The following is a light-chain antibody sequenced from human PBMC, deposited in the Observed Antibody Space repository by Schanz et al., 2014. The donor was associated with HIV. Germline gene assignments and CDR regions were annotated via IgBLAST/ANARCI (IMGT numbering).Light chain of an antibody. Sequence: EIVLTQSPGSLSLSPGGRATLSCGASQRLSSSYLAWYQQKRDQPPRLVIYATSTRAAGIPDRFSGSGSGTDFTLTISSLEPEDFAVYYCQQRSNWPPNTFGQGTRLEIK. V-gene: IGKV3D-20*02. J-gene: IGKJ5*01. CDR3: QQRSNWPPNT. CDR2: ATS. CDR1: QRLSSSY.